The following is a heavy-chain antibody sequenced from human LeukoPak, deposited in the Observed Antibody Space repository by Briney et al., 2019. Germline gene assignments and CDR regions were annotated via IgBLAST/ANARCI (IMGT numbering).Heavy chain of an antibody. V-gene: IGHV4-59*11. D-gene: IGHD6-13*01. CDR3: TRDAHRSNWYFDV. CDR1: GDSMTSHS. J-gene: IGHJ2*01. Sequence: SETLSLTCNVSGDSMTSHSWTWIRQSPGKSLEWIGYLFHSGVTDYNPSLKSRVTISIDTSKLQFSLRLTSVTVADTAVYYCTRDAHRSNWYFDVWGRGTLVTVSS. CDR2: LFHSGVT.